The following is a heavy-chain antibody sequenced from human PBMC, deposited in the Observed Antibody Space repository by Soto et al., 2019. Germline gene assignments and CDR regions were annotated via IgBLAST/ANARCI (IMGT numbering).Heavy chain of an antibody. V-gene: IGHV1-46*01. CDR1: VYTFPSYY. CDR2: INPSGGST. D-gene: IGHD2-15*01. Sequence: ASVKVCCKAAVYTFPSYYMHCVRPAPGQGLEWMGIINPSGGSTSYAQKFQGRVTMTRDTSTSTVYMELSSLRSEDTAVYYCATRTGEDIRYYYYGMDVWGQGTTVTVSS. CDR3: ATRTGEDIRYYYYGMDV. J-gene: IGHJ6*02.